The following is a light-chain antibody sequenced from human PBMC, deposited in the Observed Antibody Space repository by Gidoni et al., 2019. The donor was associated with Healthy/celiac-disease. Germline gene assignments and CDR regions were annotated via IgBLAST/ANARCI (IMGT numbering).Light chain of an antibody. Sequence: IQRTQSPSSLSASVGDRVTITCRASQSISSYLNWYQQKPGKAPKLLIYAASSLQSGVPSRFSGSGSGTDFTLTISSLQPEDFATYYCQQCYSTPLTFGGGTKVEIK. CDR1: QSISSY. J-gene: IGKJ4*02. CDR2: AAS. V-gene: IGKV1-39*01. CDR3: QQCYSTPLT.